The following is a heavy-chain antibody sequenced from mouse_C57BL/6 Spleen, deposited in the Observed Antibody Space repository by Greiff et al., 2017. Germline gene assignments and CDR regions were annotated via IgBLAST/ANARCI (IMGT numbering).Heavy chain of an antibody. J-gene: IGHJ4*01. CDR2: IDPEDGAT. CDR3: ARGSSYVGGMDY. D-gene: IGHD1-1*01. CDR1: GFNITDYY. V-gene: IGHV14-2*01. Sequence: EVQLQQSGAELVKPGASVKLSCTASGFNITDYYMHWVKQWTEQGLEWIGRIDPEDGATKYAPKFQGKATITADTSSNTAYLQLSRLTSEETAVYYCARGSSYVGGMDYWGQGTSVTVSS.